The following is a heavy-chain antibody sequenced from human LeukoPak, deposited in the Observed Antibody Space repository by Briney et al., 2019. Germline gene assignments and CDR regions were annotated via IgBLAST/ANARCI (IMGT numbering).Heavy chain of an antibody. J-gene: IGHJ4*02. V-gene: IGHV4-30-4*01. CDR1: GGSFSSGDYY. D-gene: IGHD2-15*01. CDR2: IHYSGST. CDR3: ARGELLYDY. Sequence: SQTLSLTCTVSGGSFSSGDYYCSWIRQPPGKGLEWIGYIHYSGSTFYNPSLKSRVTISVDTSKNQFSLKLNSVTAADTAVYYCARGELLYDYWGQGTLVTVSS.